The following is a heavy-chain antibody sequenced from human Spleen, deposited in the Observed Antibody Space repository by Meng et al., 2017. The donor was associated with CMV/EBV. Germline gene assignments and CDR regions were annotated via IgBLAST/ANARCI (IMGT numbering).Heavy chain of an antibody. V-gene: IGHV4-39*07. CDR3: ARGPGDRLTNWFDP. D-gene: IGHD1-14*01. J-gene: IGHJ5*02. CDR2: IYFTGDT. CDR1: GDSINSNTYY. Sequence: SGDSINSNTYYWAWIRQAPGREMEWIATIYFTGDTFYNPSLKSRVTMSVDASRGQFSLKLTSVTAADAAVYYCARGPGDRLTNWFDPWGQGTLVTVSS.